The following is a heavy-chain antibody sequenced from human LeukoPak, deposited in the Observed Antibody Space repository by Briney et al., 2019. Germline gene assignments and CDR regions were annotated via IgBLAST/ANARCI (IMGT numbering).Heavy chain of an antibody. Sequence: GGSLRLSCAASGFTLSSYEMNWVRQAPGKGLEWVSYISSSGSTIYYADSVKGRFTISRDNAKNSLYLQMNSLRAEDTAVYYCARGYSSGWYPSFDYWGQGTLVTVSS. CDR2: ISSSGSTI. D-gene: IGHD6-19*01. CDR1: GFTLSSYE. J-gene: IGHJ4*02. V-gene: IGHV3-48*03. CDR3: ARGYSSGWYPSFDY.